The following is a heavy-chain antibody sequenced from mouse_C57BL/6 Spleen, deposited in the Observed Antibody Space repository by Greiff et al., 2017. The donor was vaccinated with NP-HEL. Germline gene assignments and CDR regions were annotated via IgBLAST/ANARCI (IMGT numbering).Heavy chain of an antibody. CDR1: GYTFTSYW. Sequence: QVQLQQPGAELVRPGSSVKLSCKASGYTFTSYWMHWVKQRPIQGLEWIGNIDPSDSATHYNQKFKDKATLTVDKSSSTAYMQLSSLTSEDSAVYYCARLDYYGSSYDYYAMDYWGQGTSVTVSS. CDR3: ARLDYYGSSYDYYAMDY. CDR2: IDPSDSAT. J-gene: IGHJ4*01. D-gene: IGHD1-1*01. V-gene: IGHV1-52*01.